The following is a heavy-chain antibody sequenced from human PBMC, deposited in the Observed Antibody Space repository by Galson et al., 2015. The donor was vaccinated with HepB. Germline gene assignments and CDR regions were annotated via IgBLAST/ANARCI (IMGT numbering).Heavy chain of an antibody. V-gene: IGHV1-3*01. CDR3: ARGGSVRGLPTRGYYHYDSMDV. CDR2: VNGDNGNT. J-gene: IGHJ6*03. Sequence: SVKVSCKASRYTFTTYGMHWVRRAPGQRLEWMGWVNGDNGNTKYSQKFQDRITIIRDTSASTAYMELSSLTSEDTAVYFCARGGSVRGLPTRGYYHYDSMDVWGKGTTVTVSS. D-gene: IGHD3-10*01. CDR1: RYTFTTYG.